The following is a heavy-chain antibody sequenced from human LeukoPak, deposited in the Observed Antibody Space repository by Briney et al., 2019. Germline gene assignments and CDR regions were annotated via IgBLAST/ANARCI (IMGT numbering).Heavy chain of an antibody. V-gene: IGHV1-2*02. CDR1: GYTFTGYY. Sequence: KPGASVKVSCKASGYTFTGYYMHWVRQAPGQGLDWMGWINPNSGDTNYGQKFQGRVTMTRDTSISTAYMELGRLRSDDTAVYYCARDLILGSSTSHIFDYWGQGTLVTVSS. D-gene: IGHD2-2*01. J-gene: IGHJ4*02. CDR3: ARDLILGSSTSHIFDY. CDR2: INPNSGDT.